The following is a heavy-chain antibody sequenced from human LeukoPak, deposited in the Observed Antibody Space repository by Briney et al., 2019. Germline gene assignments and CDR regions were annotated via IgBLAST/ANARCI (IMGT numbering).Heavy chain of an antibody. CDR2: INPSGGST. J-gene: IGHJ6*03. Sequence: ASVKVSCKASGYTFTSYYMHWVRQAPGQGLEWMGIINPSGGSTSYAQKFQGRVTMTRDTSTSTVYMELSSLRSEDTAVYYCAKVTSGYYYDSSGYYFPYYYYYMDVWGKGTTVTVSS. CDR1: GYTFTSYY. D-gene: IGHD3-22*01. V-gene: IGHV1-46*01. CDR3: AKVTSGYYYDSSGYYFPYYYYYMDV.